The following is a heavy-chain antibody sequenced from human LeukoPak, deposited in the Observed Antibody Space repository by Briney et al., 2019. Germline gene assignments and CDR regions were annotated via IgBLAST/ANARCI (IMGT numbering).Heavy chain of an antibody. Sequence: ASVKVSCKVSGYTLTELSMHWVRQAPGKGPEWMGGFDPEDGETIYAQKFQGRVTMTEDTSTDTAYMELSSLRSGDTAVYYCATVGVLWFREGYFDYWGQGILVTVSS. V-gene: IGHV1-24*01. CDR1: GYTLTELS. CDR2: FDPEDGET. J-gene: IGHJ4*02. CDR3: ATVGVLWFREGYFDY. D-gene: IGHD3-10*01.